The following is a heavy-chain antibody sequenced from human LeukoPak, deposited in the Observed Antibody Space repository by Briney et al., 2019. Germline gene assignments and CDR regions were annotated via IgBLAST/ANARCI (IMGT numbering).Heavy chain of an antibody. CDR2: IYYSGST. CDR1: GGSISSGDYY. D-gene: IGHD5-18*01. J-gene: IGHJ2*01. V-gene: IGHV4-30-4*01. Sequence: SQTLSLTCTVSGGSISSGDYYWSWIRQPPGKGLEWIGYIYYSGSTYYNPSLKSRVTISVDTSKNQFSLKLSSVTAADTAVYYCARERTRKYSYASSWYFDPWGRGTLVTVSS. CDR3: ARERTRKYSYASSWYFDP.